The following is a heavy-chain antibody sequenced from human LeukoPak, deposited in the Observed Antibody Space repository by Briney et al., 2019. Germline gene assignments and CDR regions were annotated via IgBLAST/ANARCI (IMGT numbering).Heavy chain of an antibody. CDR3: ARLVKSGGNDFNMDV. CDR2: INPNSGGT. Sequence: ASVKVSCKASGYTFTGYYMHWVRQAPGQGLEWMGWINPNSGGTNYAQKFQGRVTMTRDTSISTAYMELSGLRSDDTAVYYCARLVKSGGNDFNMDVWGKGTTVAVSS. D-gene: IGHD5-12*01. J-gene: IGHJ6*03. CDR1: GYTFTGYY. V-gene: IGHV1-2*02.